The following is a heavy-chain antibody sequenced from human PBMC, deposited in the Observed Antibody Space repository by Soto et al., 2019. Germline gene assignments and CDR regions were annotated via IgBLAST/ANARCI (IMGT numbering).Heavy chain of an antibody. J-gene: IGHJ4*02. D-gene: IGHD6-19*01. V-gene: IGHV4-38-2*01. CDR3: ARARIVVAGTIVDY. CDR1: GYSLTSGYY. Sequence: SETLSLTCAVSGYSLTSGYYCGCIRQPPGKGLELIGSIYHSGDTYYNPSLKSRVTISVDTSKNHFSLKLTSVTAADTAVYYCARARIVVAGTIVDYWGQGTLVTVSS. CDR2: IYHSGDT.